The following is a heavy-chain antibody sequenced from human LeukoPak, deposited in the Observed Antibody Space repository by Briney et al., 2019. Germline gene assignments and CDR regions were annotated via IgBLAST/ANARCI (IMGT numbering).Heavy chain of an antibody. J-gene: IGHJ6*02. V-gene: IGHV3-23*01. CDR1: GFIFSNYA. CDR3: AKSWERQRLLDGTDV. D-gene: IGHD1-26*01. Sequence: GGSLRLSCAASGFIFSNYAMSWVRQAPGKGLEWVAAISGSGDNTYYADSVKGRFTVSRDNSKNTLYVQMSSLRAEDTAVYYCAKSWERQRLLDGTDVWGPGTTVTVSS. CDR2: ISGSGDNT.